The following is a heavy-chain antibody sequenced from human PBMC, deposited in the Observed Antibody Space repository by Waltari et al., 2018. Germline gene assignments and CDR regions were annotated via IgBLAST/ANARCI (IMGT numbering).Heavy chain of an antibody. D-gene: IGHD3-3*01. CDR2: IKEDGGDK. V-gene: IGHV3-7*01. J-gene: IGHJ2*01. Sequence: EVQLVESGGGLVQPGGSLRLPCAASGLPFSNHWMTWVRQAHGKGLEWVAKIKEDGGDKQHADSVKGRFTISRDNAENSLYLQLNSLRAEDTAVYYCAREDWRFHFDFWGRGTLVTVSS. CDR1: GLPFSNHW. CDR3: AREDWRFHFDF.